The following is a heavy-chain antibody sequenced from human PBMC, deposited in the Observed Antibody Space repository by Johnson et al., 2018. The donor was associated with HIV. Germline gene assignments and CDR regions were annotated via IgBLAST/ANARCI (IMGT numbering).Heavy chain of an antibody. D-gene: IGHD4/OR15-4a*01. Sequence: VQLVESGGGLVQPGGSLRLSCAASGFTVSSNYMSWVRQAPGKGRVCVSRISTDGGRTTYADSVKDRFTISRDNAKNTLYLEMSGLRADDTAVYYCVRDDYSFHIWGRGTLVTVSS. CDR1: GFTVSSNY. V-gene: IGHV3-74*01. CDR3: VRDDYSFHI. J-gene: IGHJ3*02. CDR2: ISTDGGRT.